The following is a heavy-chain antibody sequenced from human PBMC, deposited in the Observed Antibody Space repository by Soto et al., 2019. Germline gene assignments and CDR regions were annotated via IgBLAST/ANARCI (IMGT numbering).Heavy chain of an antibody. J-gene: IGHJ4*02. Sequence: GGSLRLSCAASGFTFSSYAMSWVRQAPGKGLEWVSAISGSGGSTYYADSVKGRFTISRDNSKNTLYLQMNSLRAEDTAVYYCARRGCYDFWSGYTYYFDYWGQGTLVTVSS. CDR1: GFTFSSYA. D-gene: IGHD3-3*01. V-gene: IGHV3-23*01. CDR2: ISGSGGST. CDR3: ARRGCYDFWSGYTYYFDY.